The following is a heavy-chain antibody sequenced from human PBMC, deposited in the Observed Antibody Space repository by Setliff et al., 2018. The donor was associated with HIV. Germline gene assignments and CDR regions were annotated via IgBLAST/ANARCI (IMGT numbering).Heavy chain of an antibody. J-gene: IGHJ4*02. V-gene: IGHV4-34*01. CDR2: LSYTGST. CDR1: GGSLSDSY. CDR3: ARGSAVTGTLEY. Sequence: KPSETLSLTCAVYGGSLSDSYYNWIRQPPGKGLEWIGSLSYTGSTYYNPSLKSRVTISADTSKNQFSLRLTSVTAADTAMYYCARGSAVTGTLEYWGQGTLVTVSS. D-gene: IGHD6-19*01.